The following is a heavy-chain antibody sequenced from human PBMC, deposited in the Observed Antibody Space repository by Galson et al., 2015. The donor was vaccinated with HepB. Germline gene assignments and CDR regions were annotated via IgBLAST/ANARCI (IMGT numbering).Heavy chain of an antibody. CDR1: GFAFSSYG. J-gene: IGHJ3*02. CDR3: AKDALLWFGESHAFDI. CDR2: ISYDGSNK. Sequence: SLRLSCAASGFAFSSYGMHWVRQAPGKGLEWVAVISYDGSNKYYADSVKGRFTISRDNSKNTLYLQMNSLRAEDTAVYYCAKDALLWFGESHAFDIWGQGTMVTVSS. V-gene: IGHV3-30*18. D-gene: IGHD3-10*01.